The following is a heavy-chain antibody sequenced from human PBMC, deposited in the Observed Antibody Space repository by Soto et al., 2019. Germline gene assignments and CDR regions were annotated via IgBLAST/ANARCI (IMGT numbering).Heavy chain of an antibody. V-gene: IGHV3-23*01. J-gene: IGHJ6*02. CDR3: AKHGSGAAAGYGMDV. CDR2: ISGSGGST. CDR1: GFTFSSYP. D-gene: IGHD6-13*01. Sequence: GGSLRLSCAASGFTFSSYPMSWVRQAPGKGLEWVSAISGSGGSTYYADSVKGRFTISRDNSKNTLYLQMNSLRAEDTAVYYCAKHGSGAAAGYGMDVWGQGTTVTGSS.